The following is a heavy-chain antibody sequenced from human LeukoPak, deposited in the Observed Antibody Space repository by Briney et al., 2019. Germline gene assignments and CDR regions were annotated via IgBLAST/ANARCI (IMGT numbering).Heavy chain of an antibody. V-gene: IGHV1-2*02. CDR2: INPNSGGT. CDR3: ARGENGGCGELSIDY. J-gene: IGHJ4*02. Sequence: ASVKVSCKASGYTFTGYYMHWVRQAPGQGLEWMGWINPNSGGTNYAQKFQGRVTMTRDTSISTAYMELIRLRTDDTAVYYCARGENGGCGELSIDYWGQGTLVTVSS. D-gene: IGHD3-10*01. CDR1: GYTFTGYY.